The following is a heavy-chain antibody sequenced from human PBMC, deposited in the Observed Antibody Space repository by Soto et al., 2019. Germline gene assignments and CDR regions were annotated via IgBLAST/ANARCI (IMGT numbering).Heavy chain of an antibody. CDR1: GGTFSSYA. CDR2: ISYDGSNK. CDR3: ASPYASGSYAAFDI. Sequence: GGSLRLSCASSGGTFSSYAMHWVRQAPGKGLEWVAVISYDGSNKYYADSVKGRFTISRDNSKNTLYLQMNSLRAEDTAVYYCASPYASGSYAAFDIWGQGTMVTVSS. J-gene: IGHJ3*02. D-gene: IGHD1-26*01. V-gene: IGHV3-30-3*01.